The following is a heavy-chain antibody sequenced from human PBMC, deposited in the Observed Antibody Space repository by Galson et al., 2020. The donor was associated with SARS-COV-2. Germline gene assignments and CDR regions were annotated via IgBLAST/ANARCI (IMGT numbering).Heavy chain of an antibody. CDR1: GYSINSGYY. CDR2: ISHSRLT. V-gene: IGHV4-38-2*01. J-gene: IGHJ4*02. CDR3: ARQGPVWQSSRFDY. Sequence: SETLSLTCALSGYSINSGYYWGWIRQPPGKGPEWVGTISHSRLTDYNPSLKSRVSISVETSKNHTSLKLTSVTATDTAVYYCARQGPVWQSSRFDYWGQGTLVTVSS. D-gene: IGHD6-13*01.